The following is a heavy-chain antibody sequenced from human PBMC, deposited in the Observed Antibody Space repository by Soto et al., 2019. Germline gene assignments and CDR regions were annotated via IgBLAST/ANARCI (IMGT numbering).Heavy chain of an antibody. V-gene: IGHV3-23*01. CDR2: ISGSGGST. CDR1: GFTFSSYA. CDR3: AKDHRGLAEYLLEWLLPYYYYGMDV. Sequence: GGSLRLSCAASGFTFSSYAMSWVRQAPGKGLEWVSAISGSGGSTYYADSVKGRFTISRDNSKNTLYLQMNSLRAEDTAIYYCAKDHRGLAEYLLEWLLPYYYYGMDVWGQGTTVTVSS. D-gene: IGHD3-3*01. J-gene: IGHJ6*02.